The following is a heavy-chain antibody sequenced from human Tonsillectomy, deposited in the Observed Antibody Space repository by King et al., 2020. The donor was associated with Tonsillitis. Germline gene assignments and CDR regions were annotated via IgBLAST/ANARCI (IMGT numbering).Heavy chain of an antibody. J-gene: IGHJ3*02. D-gene: IGHD3-22*01. CDR3: ATTYDTSGDDAXDI. CDR1: GGSISSSSYF. CDR2: IYYSGST. V-gene: IGHV4-39*07. Sequence: LQLQESGPGLVKPSETLSLTCTVSGGSISSSSYFWGWIRQPPGKGLEWIATIYYSGSTYYNPSLMSRVSISKDTSKNQFSLRLSSVTAADTAVYYCATTYDTSGDDAXDIWXXGTMVTVXS.